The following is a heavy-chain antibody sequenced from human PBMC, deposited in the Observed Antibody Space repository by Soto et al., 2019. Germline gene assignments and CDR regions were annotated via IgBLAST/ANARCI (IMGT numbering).Heavy chain of an antibody. D-gene: IGHD2-21*02. V-gene: IGHV3-30*03. CDR2: ISYDGSNK. CDR3: ASNCGGDCFTLIGDAFDI. J-gene: IGHJ3*02. Sequence: QVQLVESGGGVVQPGRSLRLSCAASGFTFSSYGMHWVRQAPGKGLEWVAVISYDGSNKYYADSVKGRFTISRDNSENTLYLQMNSLRAEDTAVYYCASNCGGDCFTLIGDAFDIWGQGTMVTVSS. CDR1: GFTFSSYG.